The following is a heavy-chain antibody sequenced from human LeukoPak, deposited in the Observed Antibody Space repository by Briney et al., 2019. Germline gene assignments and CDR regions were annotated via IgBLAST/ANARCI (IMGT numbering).Heavy chain of an antibody. V-gene: IGHV3-20*04. CDR2: INWNGGST. D-gene: IGHD3-9*01. CDR1: GFTFDDYG. CDR3: ARGGTLFWHY. Sequence: GGSLRLSCAASGFTFDDYGMSWVRQAPGKGLQGVSGINWNGGSTGYADAVKGRFTISRDNAKNSLYLQVNSLRGEDTAVYSCARGGTLFWHYWGQGTLVTVSS. J-gene: IGHJ4*02.